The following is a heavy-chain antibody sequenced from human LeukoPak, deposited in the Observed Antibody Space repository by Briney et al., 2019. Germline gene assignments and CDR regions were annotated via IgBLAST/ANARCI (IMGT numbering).Heavy chain of an antibody. D-gene: IGHD4-17*01. Sequence: SETLSLTCTVSGNSFGDYYWSWIRQPAGKGLEWIGRIYTSGSTTYNPSLKSRVTMSVDTSKSQFSLNLVSVTAADTAVYYCTRDTGTTGEVKFDPWGQGTLVTVSS. CDR1: GNSFGDYY. CDR2: IYTSGST. V-gene: IGHV4-4*07. CDR3: TRDTGTTGEVKFDP. J-gene: IGHJ5*02.